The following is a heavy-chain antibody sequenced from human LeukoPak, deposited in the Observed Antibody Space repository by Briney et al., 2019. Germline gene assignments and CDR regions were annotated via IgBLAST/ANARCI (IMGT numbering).Heavy chain of an antibody. D-gene: IGHD4-17*01. CDR3: ARDLGDYGYYYYMDV. Sequence: SETLSLTCTVSGGSIRSGSFYCGRIRQPAGKGLEWIGRIYTTGSTNYNPSLKSRVTISVDTSKNQFSLNLTSVTAADTAVYYCARDLGDYGYYYYMDVWGKGTTVTVSS. J-gene: IGHJ6*03. CDR2: IYTTGST. CDR1: GGSIRSGSFY. V-gene: IGHV4-61*02.